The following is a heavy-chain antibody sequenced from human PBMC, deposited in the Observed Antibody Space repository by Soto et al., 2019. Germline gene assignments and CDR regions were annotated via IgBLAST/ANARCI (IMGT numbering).Heavy chain of an antibody. J-gene: IGHJ3*02. V-gene: IGHV4-59*01. Sequence: SETLSLTCIVSGGSISSYYWSWIRQPPGKGLEWIGYIYYTGSTSYNPSLKSRVTISVDTSKNQFSLKLTSVNAAETAVYYCARDMYTRGVPNAFDIWGQGTMITVSS. CDR2: IYYTGST. D-gene: IGHD6-19*01. CDR3: ARDMYTRGVPNAFDI. CDR1: GGSISSYY.